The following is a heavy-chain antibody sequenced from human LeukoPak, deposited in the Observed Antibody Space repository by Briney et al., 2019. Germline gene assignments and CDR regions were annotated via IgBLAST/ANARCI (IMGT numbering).Heavy chain of an antibody. V-gene: IGHV1-69*05. CDR3: ARDRGCSGGSCYPMKHNWFDP. D-gene: IGHD2-15*01. J-gene: IGHJ5*02. CDR2: IIPIFGTA. CDR1: GGTFSSYA. Sequence: SVKVSCKASGGTFSSYAISWVRQAPGQGLEWMGRIIPIFGTANYAQKFQGRVTITTDESTSTAYMELSSLRSEDTAVYYCARDRGCSGGSCYPMKHNWFDPWGQGTLVTVSS.